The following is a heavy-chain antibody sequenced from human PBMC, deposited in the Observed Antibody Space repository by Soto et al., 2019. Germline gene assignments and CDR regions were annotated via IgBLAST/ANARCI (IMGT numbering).Heavy chain of an antibody. D-gene: IGHD4-17*01. Sequence: QVTLKESGPVLVKPTETLTLTCTVSGFSLRNTRMGVSWIRQSPGKALEWLAYIFSNDAKSYSPSLKSRLAISRDTSKSQVVLTMTNVAPVDTATYYCARSLYVDYVHWYFDLWGRGTLVTVSS. CDR2: IFSNDAK. CDR3: ARSLYVDYVHWYFDL. J-gene: IGHJ2*01. CDR1: GFSLRNTRMG. V-gene: IGHV2-26*01.